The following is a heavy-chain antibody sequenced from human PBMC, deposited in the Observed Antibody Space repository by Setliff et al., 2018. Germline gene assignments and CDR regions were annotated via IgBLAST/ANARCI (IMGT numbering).Heavy chain of an antibody. J-gene: IGHJ6*03. CDR3: ARGEHIVSGDFYHYIDV. CDR2: ISPKSGGT. D-gene: IGHD2-15*01. CDR1: GFRFTSFG. Sequence: ASVKVSCKTSGFRFTSFGFSWVRQAPGQGLEWMGWISPKSGGTNYGQKFQGRVTMTRDTSISTAYMELRRLKSDDTAVYYCARGEHIVSGDFYHYIDVWGKGTTVTVSS. V-gene: IGHV1-2*02.